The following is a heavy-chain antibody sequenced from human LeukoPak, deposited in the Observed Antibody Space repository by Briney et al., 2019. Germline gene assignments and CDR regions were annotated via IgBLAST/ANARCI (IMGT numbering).Heavy chain of an antibody. D-gene: IGHD2-21*01. CDR3: ARDRDWAFDI. CDR2: ISYDGSNK. CDR1: GFTFNSCA. Sequence: PGGSLRLSCAASGFTFNSCAMHWVRQAPGKGLEWVAVISYDGSNKHYADSVKGRLTISRDYSKNTMYLQMNSLRIEDTAVYYCARDRDWAFDIWGQGTMVTVSS. V-gene: IGHV3-30-3*01. J-gene: IGHJ3*02.